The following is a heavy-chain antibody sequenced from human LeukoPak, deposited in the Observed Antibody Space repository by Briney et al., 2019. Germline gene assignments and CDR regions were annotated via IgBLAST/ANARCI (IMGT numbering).Heavy chain of an antibody. D-gene: IGHD5-18*01. J-gene: IGHJ4*02. CDR1: GFTMSNYG. V-gene: IGHV3-23*01. Sequence: PGGSLRLSCAASGFTMSNYGVSWVRQAPGKGLEWVSGIRSAVDTTHYADSVKGRFTISRDNSKNTLYLQMNSLRAEDTAVYYCAKDFLQLTYWGQGTLVTVSS. CDR3: AKDFLQLTY. CDR2: IRSAVDTT.